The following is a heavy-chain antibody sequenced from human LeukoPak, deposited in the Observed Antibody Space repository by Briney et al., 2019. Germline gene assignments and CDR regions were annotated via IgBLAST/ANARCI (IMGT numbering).Heavy chain of an antibody. CDR3: AREAYCTNGVCYFDY. CDR1: GFTFSDYY. J-gene: IGHJ4*02. CDR2: ISSSSSTI. Sequence: GGSLRLSCAASGFTFSDYYMGWIRQAPGKGLEWVSYISSSSSTIYYADSVKGRFTISRDNAKNSLYLQMNSLRAEDTAVYYCAREAYCTNGVCYFDYWGQGTLVTVSS. D-gene: IGHD2-8*01. V-gene: IGHV3-11*04.